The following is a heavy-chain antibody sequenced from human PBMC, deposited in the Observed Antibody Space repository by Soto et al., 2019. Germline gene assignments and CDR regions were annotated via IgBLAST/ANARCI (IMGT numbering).Heavy chain of an antibody. J-gene: IGHJ4*02. CDR3: ASRTSTGDGYYFDY. D-gene: IGHD7-27*01. CDR1: GFTVSSNY. CDR2: IYSGGST. Sequence: GGSLRLSCAASGFTVSSNYMSWVRQAPGKGLEWVSVIYSGGSTYYADSVKGRFTISRDNSKNTLYLQMNSLRAEDTAVYYCASRTSTGDGYYFDYWGQGTLVTVSS. V-gene: IGHV3-66*02.